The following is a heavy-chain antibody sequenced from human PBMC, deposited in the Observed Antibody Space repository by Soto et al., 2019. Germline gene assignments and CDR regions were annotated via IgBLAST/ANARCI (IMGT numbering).Heavy chain of an antibody. V-gene: IGHV4-4*07. D-gene: IGHD2-2*01. CDR2: IYTSGST. CDR3: AIEELDCSSTSCYFGMDV. Sequence: PSETLSLTCTVSGGSISSYYWSWIRQPAGKGLEWIGRIYTSGSTNYNPSLKSRVTMSVDTSKNQFSLKLSSVTAADTAVYYCAIEELDCSSTSCYFGMDVWGQGTTVTVS. J-gene: IGHJ6*02. CDR1: GGSISSYY.